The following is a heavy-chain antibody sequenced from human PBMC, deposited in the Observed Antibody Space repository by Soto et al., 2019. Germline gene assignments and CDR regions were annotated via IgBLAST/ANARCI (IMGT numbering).Heavy chain of an antibody. CDR3: ARSIVVVTALDY. Sequence: ASVKVSCKASGYTFTSYYMHWVRQAPGQGLEWMGRINPSNGSTSYAQKFQGRVTITRDTSTSTAYMELSSLRSEDTAVYYCARSIVVVTALDYWGQGTLVTVSS. V-gene: IGHV1-46*01. CDR1: GYTFTSYY. J-gene: IGHJ4*02. D-gene: IGHD2-21*02. CDR2: INPSNGST.